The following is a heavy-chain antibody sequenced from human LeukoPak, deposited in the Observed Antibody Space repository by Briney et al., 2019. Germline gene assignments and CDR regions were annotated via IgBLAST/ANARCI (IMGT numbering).Heavy chain of an antibody. CDR2: INAGNGNT. V-gene: IGHV1-3*01. Sequence: ASVKVSCKASGYTFTSYAMHWVRQAPGQRLEWMGWINAGNGNTKYSQKFQGRVTITRDTSASTAYMELSSLRSEDTAVYYCARGHRIQLWLYYYWGQGTLVTVSS. CDR3: ARGHRIQLWLYYY. CDR1: GYTFTSYA. J-gene: IGHJ4*02. D-gene: IGHD5-18*01.